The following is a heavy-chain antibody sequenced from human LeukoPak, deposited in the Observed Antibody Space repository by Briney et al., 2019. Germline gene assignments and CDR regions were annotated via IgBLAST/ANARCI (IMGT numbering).Heavy chain of an antibody. Sequence: GGSLRLSCAASGFTFSDTWMHWVRQAPGKGLVWVSRINSDGSTTNYADSVKGRFTISRDNAKNTLYLQMNSLRADDTAVYYCARSRWLDAFDYWGQGTLVTVSS. CDR1: GFTFSDTW. D-gene: IGHD6-19*01. V-gene: IGHV3-74*01. CDR2: INSDGSTT. J-gene: IGHJ4*02. CDR3: ARSRWLDAFDY.